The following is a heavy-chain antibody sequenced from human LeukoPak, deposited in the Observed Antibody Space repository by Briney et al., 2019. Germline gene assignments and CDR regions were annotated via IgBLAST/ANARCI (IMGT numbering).Heavy chain of an antibody. V-gene: IGHV1-69*13. Sequence: SVKVSCTASRDTFINNVISWLRQVPGQGLEWMGGIIPIFGSAAYAQKFQGRVTITADESTSTAYMDLSSLRSEDTAVYYCARVVTPRYCSTTSCYWKGWFDPWGQGTLVTVSS. D-gene: IGHD2-2*01. J-gene: IGHJ5*02. CDR3: ARVVTPRYCSTTSCYWKGWFDP. CDR1: RDTFINNV. CDR2: IIPIFGSA.